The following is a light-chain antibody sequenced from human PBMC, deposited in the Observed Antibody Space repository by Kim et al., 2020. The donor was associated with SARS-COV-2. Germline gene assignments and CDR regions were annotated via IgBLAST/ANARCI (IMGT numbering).Light chain of an antibody. CDR2: QDR. V-gene: IGLV3-1*01. CDR3: QAWDSSTGV. Sequence: SYELTQPPSVSVSPGQTASITCSGDKLGHKYACWYQQKPGQSAVLVIYQDRKRPSGIPERFSGSNSGNTATLTISGTQAMDEADYYCQAWDSSTGVFGGG. J-gene: IGLJ2*01. CDR1: KLGHKY.